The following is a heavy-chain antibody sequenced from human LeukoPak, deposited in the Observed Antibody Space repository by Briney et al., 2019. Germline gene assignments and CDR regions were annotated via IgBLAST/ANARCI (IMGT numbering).Heavy chain of an antibody. CDR2: INPNSGGT. Sequence: AASVKVSCKASGYTFTGYYMHWVRQAPGQGLEWMGWINPNSGGTNYAQKFQGRVTMTRDTSISTAYMELSRLRSDDTAVYYCARDEDMRDFPPRPYYWGQGTLVIVSS. CDR3: ARDEDMRDFPPRPYY. J-gene: IGHJ4*02. V-gene: IGHV1-2*02. CDR1: GYTFTGYY. D-gene: IGHD3/OR15-3a*01.